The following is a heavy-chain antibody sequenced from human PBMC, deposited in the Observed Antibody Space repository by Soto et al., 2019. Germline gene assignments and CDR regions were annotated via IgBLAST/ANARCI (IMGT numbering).Heavy chain of an antibody. J-gene: IGHJ3*02. CDR3: ARRIAVAGHDAFDI. D-gene: IGHD6-19*01. CDR2: IYPGDSDT. Sequence: GESLKISCRGSGYTFSTYWIGWVRQMPGKGLEWMGIIYPGDSDTRYSPSFQGQVTISADKSISTAYLQWSSLKASDTAMYYCARRIAVAGHDAFDIWGQGTMVTVSS. V-gene: IGHV5-51*01. CDR1: GYTFSTYW.